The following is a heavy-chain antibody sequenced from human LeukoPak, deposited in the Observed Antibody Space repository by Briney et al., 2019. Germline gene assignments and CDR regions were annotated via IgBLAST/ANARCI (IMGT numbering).Heavy chain of an antibody. D-gene: IGHD6-6*01. CDR2: IHASGPT. Sequence: SETLSLTCTVSGGSISTYYWSRIRRPPGKGLEWIAYIHASGPTNYNPSLKSRITISVDTSKNQFSLKLSSVTAADTAVYYCARHHAGIAARPFDNWGQGTLVTVSS. CDR1: GGSISTYY. CDR3: ARHHAGIAARPFDN. V-gene: IGHV4-4*09. J-gene: IGHJ4*02.